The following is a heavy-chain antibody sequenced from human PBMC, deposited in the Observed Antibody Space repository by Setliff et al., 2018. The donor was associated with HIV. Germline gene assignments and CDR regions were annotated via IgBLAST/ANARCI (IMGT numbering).Heavy chain of an antibody. Sequence: GASVKVSCKASGYLFTGYYMHWVRQAPGQGLEWMGWINVNSGGTKYAQKFRDRVTLTGDTSISTASMELSSLKSDDTAMYYCATSTSRFFWNGFYQGGFGSRNSHSFENWGQGTLVTVS. D-gene: IGHD3-3*01. V-gene: IGHV1-2*02. CDR1: GYLFTGYY. CDR2: INVNSGGT. J-gene: IGHJ4*02. CDR3: ATSTSRFFWNGFYQGGFGSRNSHSFEN.